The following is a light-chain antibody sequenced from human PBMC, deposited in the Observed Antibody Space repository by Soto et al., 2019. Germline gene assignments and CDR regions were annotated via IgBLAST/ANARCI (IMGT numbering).Light chain of an antibody. V-gene: IGKV3-20*01. Sequence: IVLTQSPGTLSLSPGERATLSCRASQSVSSSYLAWYQQKPGQAPRLLIYGASSRATGIPDRFSGSGSGTDLTLTISRLEPEDFAVYYCQQYGSSATWTFGQGTKVEIK. CDR3: QQYGSSATWT. CDR1: QSVSSSY. CDR2: GAS. J-gene: IGKJ1*01.